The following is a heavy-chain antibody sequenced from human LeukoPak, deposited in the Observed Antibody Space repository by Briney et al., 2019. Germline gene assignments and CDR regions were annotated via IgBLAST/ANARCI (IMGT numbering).Heavy chain of an antibody. CDR1: GLTLSSYA. J-gene: IGHJ4*02. V-gene: IGHV3-23*01. CDR2: ISGSGGST. CDR3: ARGHDRFDY. D-gene: IGHD3-9*01. Sequence: PGGSLRLSCAASGLTLSSYAMSWVRQAPGKGLEWVSAISGSGGSTYYADSVKGRFTISRDNSKNTLYLQMNSLRAEDTAVYYCARGHDRFDYWGQGTLVTVSS.